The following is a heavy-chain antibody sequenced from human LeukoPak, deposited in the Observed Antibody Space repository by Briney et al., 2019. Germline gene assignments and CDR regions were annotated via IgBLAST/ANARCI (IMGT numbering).Heavy chain of an antibody. V-gene: IGHV3-7*01. CDR3: ARVGARQILEY. D-gene: IGHD4-17*01. CDR1: GFTVSSNY. Sequence: GGSLRLSCAASGFTVSSNYMSWVRQAPGKGLEWVANIKQDGGEKYYLDSVKGRFTVSKDNAENSLYLQMNSLRAEDTAVYYCARVGARQILEYWGQGTLVTVSS. J-gene: IGHJ4*02. CDR2: IKQDGGEK.